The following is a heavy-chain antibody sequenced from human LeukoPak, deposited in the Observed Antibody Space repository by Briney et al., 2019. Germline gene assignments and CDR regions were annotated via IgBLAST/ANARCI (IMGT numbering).Heavy chain of an antibody. CDR2: INPNSGGT. CDR1: GYTFTGYY. Sequence: GASVKVSCKASGYTFTGYYVHWVRQAPGQGLEWMGRINPNSGGTNYAQRFQGRVTMTRDTSISTAYMELSSLRSDDTAVYYCARKSGYSGYDWDFDYWGQGTLVTVSS. V-gene: IGHV1-2*06. D-gene: IGHD5-12*01. CDR3: ARKSGYSGYDWDFDY. J-gene: IGHJ4*02.